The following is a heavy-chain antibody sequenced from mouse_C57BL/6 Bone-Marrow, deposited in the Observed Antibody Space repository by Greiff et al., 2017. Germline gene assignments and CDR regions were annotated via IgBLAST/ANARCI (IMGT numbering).Heavy chain of an antibody. D-gene: IGHD1-1*01. CDR3: ARQRLRKRGYAMDY. J-gene: IGHJ4*01. CDR1: GYTFTSYG. Sequence: QVQLKESGAELARPGASVKLSCKASGYTFTSYGISWVKQRTGQGLEWIGEIYPRSGNTYYNEKFKGKATLTADKSSSKAYMELRSLTSEDSAVYFCARQRLRKRGYAMDYWGQGTSVTVSS. CDR2: IYPRSGNT. V-gene: IGHV1-81*01.